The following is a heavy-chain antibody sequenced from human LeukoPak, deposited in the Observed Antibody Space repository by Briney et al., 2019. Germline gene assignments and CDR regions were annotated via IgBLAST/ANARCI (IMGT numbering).Heavy chain of an antibody. CDR3: ASGNSFDY. V-gene: IGHV1-69*04. CDR2: IIPILGIA. CDR1: GGTFSSYA. Sequence: SVKVSCKASGGTFSSYAISWVRQAPGQGLEWMGRIIPILGIANYAQKFQGRVTITADKSTSTAYMELSSLRSEDAAVYYCASGNSFDYWGQGTLVTVSS. D-gene: IGHD1-26*01. J-gene: IGHJ4*02.